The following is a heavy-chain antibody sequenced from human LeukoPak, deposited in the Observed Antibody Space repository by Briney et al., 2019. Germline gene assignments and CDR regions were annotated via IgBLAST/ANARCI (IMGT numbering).Heavy chain of an antibody. Sequence: HPGGSLRLSCAASGFTFSSYGMHWVRQAPGKGLEWVAFIRYDGSDKYYADSVKGRFTISRDNSKNTLYPQMNSLRAEDTAAYYCANLPIRGSGSYYNDYWGQGTLVTVSS. V-gene: IGHV3-30*02. D-gene: IGHD3-10*01. CDR3: ANLPIRGSGSYYNDY. CDR2: IRYDGSDK. CDR1: GFTFSSYG. J-gene: IGHJ4*02.